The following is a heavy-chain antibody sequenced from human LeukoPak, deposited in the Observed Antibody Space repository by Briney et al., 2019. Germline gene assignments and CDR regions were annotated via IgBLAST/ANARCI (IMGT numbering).Heavy chain of an antibody. D-gene: IGHD1-26*01. CDR1: GFTFSSYA. Sequence: PGRSLRLSCAASGFTFSSYAMHWVRQAPGKGLEYVSAISSNGGSTYYANSVKGRFTISRDNSKNTLYLQMGSLRAEDMAVYYCARVDGGSYFGGFDYWGQGTLVTVSS. V-gene: IGHV3-64*01. CDR2: ISSNGGST. CDR3: ARVDGGSYFGGFDY. J-gene: IGHJ4*02.